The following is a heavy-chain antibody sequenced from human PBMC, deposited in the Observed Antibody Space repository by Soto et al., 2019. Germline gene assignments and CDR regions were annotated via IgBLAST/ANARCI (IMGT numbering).Heavy chain of an antibody. CDR1: GFTFSSFS. CDR2: ISSSGRYI. J-gene: IGHJ4*02. D-gene: IGHD1-26*01. Sequence: VGSLRLSCAASGFTFSSFSMIWVRQAPGKGLEWVSYISSSGRYIYYAGSVKGRFTISRDNAQNSLYLQMNSLRDEDTAVYYCARDRVVGATPLYFDYWGQGTQVTVSS. V-gene: IGHV3-48*02. CDR3: ARDRVVGATPLYFDY.